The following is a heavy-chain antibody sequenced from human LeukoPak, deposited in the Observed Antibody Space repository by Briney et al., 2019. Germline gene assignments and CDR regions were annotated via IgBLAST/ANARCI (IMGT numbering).Heavy chain of an antibody. Sequence: GGSLRLSCAASGFTFSSYEMNWVRQAPGKGLEWVSYISSSGSTIYYADSVKGRFTISRDNTKNSLYLQMNSLRAEDTAVYYCARAPDSSGYLLTDWGQGTLVTVSS. CDR1: GFTFSSYE. CDR3: ARAPDSSGYLLTD. J-gene: IGHJ4*02. CDR2: ISSSGSTI. D-gene: IGHD3-22*01. V-gene: IGHV3-48*03.